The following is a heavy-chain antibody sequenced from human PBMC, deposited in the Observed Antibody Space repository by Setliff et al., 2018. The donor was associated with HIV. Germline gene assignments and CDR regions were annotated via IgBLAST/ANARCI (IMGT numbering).Heavy chain of an antibody. CDR3: ARESYYDSGGYLDV. Sequence: SETLSLTCTVSGGSISSGSYYWSWIRQPAGKGLEWIGHIYTSGSTNYGPSLKSRVTISVDTSKNKFTLKLSSVTAADTAEYYCARESYYDSGGYLDVWGKGTTVTVS. J-gene: IGHJ6*03. CDR2: IYTSGST. CDR1: GGSISSGSYY. D-gene: IGHD3-22*01. V-gene: IGHV4-61*09.